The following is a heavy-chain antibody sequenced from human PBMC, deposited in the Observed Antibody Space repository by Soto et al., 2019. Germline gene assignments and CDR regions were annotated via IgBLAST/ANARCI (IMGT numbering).Heavy chain of an antibody. D-gene: IGHD4-4*01. CDR2: ICTGGTT. Sequence: QLQESGPGLAKPSETLSLICTVSGASISSFCWTWIRQPPGQGLEWIGYICTGGTTKYNPSLKSRVTMSVDTSKTQFSLKLTSVTAADTAVYYCARVGSKSFYYATDVWGQGTTVTVSS. J-gene: IGHJ6*02. CDR3: ARVGSKSFYYATDV. CDR1: GASISSFC. V-gene: IGHV4-4*09.